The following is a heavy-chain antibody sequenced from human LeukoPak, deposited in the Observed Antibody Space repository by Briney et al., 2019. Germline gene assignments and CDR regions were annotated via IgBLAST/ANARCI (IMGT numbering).Heavy chain of an antibody. Sequence: PSETLSLTCAVYGESSFSSYYWSWIRQTPGGALEWIGEIDHSGYTNYNPSLKSRVTLSIDTSKNQFSLRVTSVTAADTVVYYCSRQVVGNDYWGQGTLVTVSS. J-gene: IGHJ4*02. D-gene: IGHD3-22*01. CDR3: SRQVVGNDY. CDR1: GESSFSSYY. CDR2: IDHSGYT. V-gene: IGHV4-34*01.